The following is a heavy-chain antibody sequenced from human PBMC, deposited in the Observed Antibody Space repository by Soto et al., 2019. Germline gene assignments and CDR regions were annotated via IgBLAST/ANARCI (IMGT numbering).Heavy chain of an antibody. Sequence: EVQLVESGGGLVQPGGSLRLSCAASGFTFNSYWMHWVRQAPGKGLVWVSRINTDGSSTTYEDSVKGRFTVSRDNAKNKLYLQMNSLRAEDTAVYYCVRDRGYSGYDNWGQGTLVTVSS. CDR1: GFTFNSYW. V-gene: IGHV3-74*01. J-gene: IGHJ4*02. CDR2: INTDGSST. CDR3: VRDRGYSGYDN. D-gene: IGHD5-12*01.